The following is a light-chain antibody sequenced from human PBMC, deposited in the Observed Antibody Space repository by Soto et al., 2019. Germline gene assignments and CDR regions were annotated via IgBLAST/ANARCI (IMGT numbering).Light chain of an antibody. CDR1: QSVSSY. CDR3: QQRSNWPQVT. Sequence: EIVLTQSPATLSLSPGERATLSFRASQSVSSYFAWYQQKPGQPPRLLIYDASNRATGIPARFSGSGSGTDFTLTISSLEPEDFEVYYCQQRSNWPQVTFGPGTKVDIK. V-gene: IGKV3-11*01. J-gene: IGKJ3*01. CDR2: DAS.